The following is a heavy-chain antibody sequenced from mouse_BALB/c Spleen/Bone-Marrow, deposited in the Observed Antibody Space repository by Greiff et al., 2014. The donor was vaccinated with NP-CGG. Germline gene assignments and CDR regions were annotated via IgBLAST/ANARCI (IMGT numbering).Heavy chain of an antibody. V-gene: IGHV1S29*02. Sequence: EVQRVESGPELVKPGASVKISCKASGYTFTDYNMHWVKQSHGKSLEWIGYIYPYNGVTGYNQKFKSKATLTVDNSSTTAYMELRSLTSEDSAVYYCARPHYYGHGYWGQGTTLTVSS. J-gene: IGHJ2*01. CDR3: ARPHYYGHGY. CDR2: IYPYNGVT. CDR1: GYTFTDYN. D-gene: IGHD1-2*01.